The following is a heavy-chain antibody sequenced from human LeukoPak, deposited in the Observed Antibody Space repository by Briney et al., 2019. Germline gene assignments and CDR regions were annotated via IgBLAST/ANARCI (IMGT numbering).Heavy chain of an antibody. J-gene: IGHJ4*02. CDR2: INHSGST. Sequence: SETLSLTCAVYGGSFSGYYWSWIRRPPGKGLEWIGEINHSGSTNYNPSLKSRVTISVDTSKNQFSLKLSSVTAADTAVYYCARGDEVVVIQATVFDYWGQGTLVTVSS. CDR1: GGSFSGYY. D-gene: IGHD3-22*01. V-gene: IGHV4-34*01. CDR3: ARGDEVVVIQATVFDY.